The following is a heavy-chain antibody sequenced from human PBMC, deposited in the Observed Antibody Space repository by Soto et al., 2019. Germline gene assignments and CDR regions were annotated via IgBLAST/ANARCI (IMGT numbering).Heavy chain of an antibody. J-gene: IGHJ3*01. CDR2: INDISNAI. Sequence: EGQLVESGGGLVQPGGSLRLYYTASGFTFTEHSMNWVRHAPGKGLEWLSYINDISNAIHYADSVKGRFAMSRDNAKKSVFLQMNSLRVEDTGVYYCARDRPTTFSADLWGQGTVVTVSS. V-gene: IGHV3-48*04. CDR1: GFTFTEHS. D-gene: IGHD5-12*01. CDR3: ARDRPTTFSADL.